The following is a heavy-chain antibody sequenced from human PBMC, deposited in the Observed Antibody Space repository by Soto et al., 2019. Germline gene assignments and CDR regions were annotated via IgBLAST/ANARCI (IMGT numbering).Heavy chain of an antibody. J-gene: IGHJ6*02. CDR3: ARVDYYGSGSSNYYYYYGMDV. V-gene: IGHV1-46*01. D-gene: IGHD3-10*01. Sequence: ASVKVSCKASGYTFTSYYMHWVRQAPGQGLEWMGIINPSGGSTSYAQKFQGRVTMTRDTSTSTVYMELSSLRSEDTAVYYCARVDYYGSGSSNYYYYYGMDVWGQGTTVTVSS. CDR1: GYTFTSYY. CDR2: INPSGGST.